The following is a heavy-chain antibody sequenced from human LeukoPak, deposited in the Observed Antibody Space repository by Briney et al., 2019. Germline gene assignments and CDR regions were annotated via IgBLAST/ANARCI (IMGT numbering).Heavy chain of an antibody. D-gene: IGHD2-15*01. CDR1: GFTFSSFG. Sequence: GSLRLSCAASGFTFSSFGMHWVRQAPGKGLEWVAVIWYDASNKYYADSVKGRFTISRDNSKNTLYLQMNSLRAEDTAIYYCAREGGYCSGGNCYSEFFDPWGQGTLVTVSS. CDR2: IWYDASNK. J-gene: IGHJ5*02. CDR3: AREGGYCSGGNCYSEFFDP. V-gene: IGHV3-33*01.